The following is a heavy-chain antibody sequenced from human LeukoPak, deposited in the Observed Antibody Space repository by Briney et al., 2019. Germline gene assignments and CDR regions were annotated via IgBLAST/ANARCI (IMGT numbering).Heavy chain of an antibody. Sequence: GGSLRLSCAASGFTFSSYAVNWVRQAPGKGLEWVPAISGGGDFIYYAESVKGRFTISRDNSKSTGYLQMNSLRAEDTAIYYCAKVDGSSSSRARFAYWGPGTLVTVSS. J-gene: IGHJ4*02. CDR1: GFTFSSYA. D-gene: IGHD6-6*01. CDR3: AKVDGSSSSRARFAY. V-gene: IGHV3-23*01. CDR2: ISGGGDFI.